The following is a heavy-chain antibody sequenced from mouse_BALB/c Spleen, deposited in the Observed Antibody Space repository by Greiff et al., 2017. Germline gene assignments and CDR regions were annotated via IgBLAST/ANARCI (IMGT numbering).Heavy chain of an antibody. CDR3: ARQYYGSSYSYSFDY. CDR2: ISSGGSYT. J-gene: IGHJ2*01. Sequence: EVMLVESGGDLVKPGGSLKLSCAASGFTFSSYGMSWVRQTPDKRLEWVATISSGGSYTYYPDSVKGRFTISRDNAKNTLYLQMSSLKSEDTAMYYCARQYYGSSYSYSFDYWGQGTTLTVSS. D-gene: IGHD1-1*01. V-gene: IGHV5-6*01. CDR1: GFTFSSYG.